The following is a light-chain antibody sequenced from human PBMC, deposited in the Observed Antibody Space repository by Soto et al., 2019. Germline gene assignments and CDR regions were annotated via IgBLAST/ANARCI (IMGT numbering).Light chain of an antibody. CDR1: ISDFGVFNS. V-gene: IGLV2-14*03. CDR3: SSYTSTMTNV. J-gene: IGLJ1*01. CDR2: DVV. Sequence: QSVLTQPASVSGSPGQSITISCTGTISDFGVFNSVSWYQLRPGTAPKLILYDVVDRPSGVSYRFSGSKSGNTASLTISGLQAADEADYFCSSYTSTMTNVFGSGTKVTVL.